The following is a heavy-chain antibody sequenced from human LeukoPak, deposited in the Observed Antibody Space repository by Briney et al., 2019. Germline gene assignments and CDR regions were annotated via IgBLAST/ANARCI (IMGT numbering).Heavy chain of an antibody. CDR3: ARGPEYGGTIDY. V-gene: IGHV1-2*02. J-gene: IGHJ4*02. D-gene: IGHD4-23*01. CDR2: INPNSDAT. CDR1: GYTFIGHY. Sequence: GASVKVSCKASGYTFIGHYIHWVRQAPGQGLEWMGWINPNSDATKYSQKFQGRVTMTRDTSISTTYMDLTRLTSDGTAVYYCARGPEYGGTIDYWGQGTLVTVSS.